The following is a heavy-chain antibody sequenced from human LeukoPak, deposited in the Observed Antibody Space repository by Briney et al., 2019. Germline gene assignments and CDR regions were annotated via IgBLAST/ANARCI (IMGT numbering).Heavy chain of an antibody. CDR1: GYTLTELS. Sequence: GASVKVSCKVSGYTLTELSMHWVRQAPGQGLEWMGWINPNSGGTNYAQKFQGRVTMTRDTSISTAYMELSRLRSDDTAVYYCARVAGAGRHYFDYWGQGTLVTVSS. V-gene: IGHV1-2*02. D-gene: IGHD1-26*01. CDR3: ARVAGAGRHYFDY. J-gene: IGHJ4*02. CDR2: INPNSGGT.